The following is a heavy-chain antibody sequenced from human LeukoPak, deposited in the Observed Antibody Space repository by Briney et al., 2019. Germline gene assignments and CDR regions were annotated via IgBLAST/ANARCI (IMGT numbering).Heavy chain of an antibody. CDR3: ARDGCSTTSCLDY. CDR2: IWYDGSKT. V-gene: IGHV3-33*01. Sequence: GRSLRLSCAASGFNFIDYGMHWVRQAPGKGLEWVAVIWYDGSKTYYTDSVKGRFTISRDDSKDTLYLQMSSLRVEDTAVYYCARDGCSTTSCLDYWGQGMSVTVSS. CDR1: GFNFIDYG. D-gene: IGHD2-2*01. J-gene: IGHJ4*02.